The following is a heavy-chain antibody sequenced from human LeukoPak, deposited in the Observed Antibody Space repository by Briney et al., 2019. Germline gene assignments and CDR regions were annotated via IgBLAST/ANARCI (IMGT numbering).Heavy chain of an antibody. CDR3: ASGYSYAYRRCLDY. V-gene: IGHV3-23*01. CDR2: ISGSGGST. J-gene: IGHJ4*02. CDR1: GFTFSSYA. Sequence: GGSLRLSCAASGFTFSSYAMSWVRQAPGKGLEWVSAISGSGGSTYYADSVKGRFTISRDNSKNTLYLQMNSLRAEDTAVYYCASGYSYAYRRCLDYWGQGTLVTVSS. D-gene: IGHD5-18*01.